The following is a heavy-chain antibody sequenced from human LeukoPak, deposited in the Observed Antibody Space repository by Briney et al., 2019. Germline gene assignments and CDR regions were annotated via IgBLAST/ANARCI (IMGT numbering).Heavy chain of an antibody. J-gene: IGHJ4*02. Sequence: SETLSLTCTVSGGSISSYYWSWIRQPPGKGLEWIGYIYYSGSTNYNPSLKSRVTISVDTSKNQFSLRLRSVTAADTAVYYRARVTGYMIEDYFDYWGQGTLVTVSS. CDR3: ARVTGYMIEDYFDY. CDR1: GGSISSYY. D-gene: IGHD3-22*01. CDR2: IYYSGST. V-gene: IGHV4-59*01.